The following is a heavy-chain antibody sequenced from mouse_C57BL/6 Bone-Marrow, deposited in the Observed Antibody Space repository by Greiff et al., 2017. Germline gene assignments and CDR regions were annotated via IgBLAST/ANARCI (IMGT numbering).Heavy chain of an antibody. V-gene: IGHV1-87*01. D-gene: IGHD1-2*01. Sequence: VQLQQSGPELARPWASVKISCQAFYTFSRRVHFAIRDTNSWMQWVKQRRGQGLEWIGAIYPGNGDSSYNQKFKGKATLTADKSSSTAYIQLSSVASEDSAVYYCAITTASFDDWGQGTTLTVSS. CDR2: GQGLEWIG. CDR3: SEDSAVYYCAITTASFDD. CDR1: YTFSRRVH. J-gene: IGHJ2*01.